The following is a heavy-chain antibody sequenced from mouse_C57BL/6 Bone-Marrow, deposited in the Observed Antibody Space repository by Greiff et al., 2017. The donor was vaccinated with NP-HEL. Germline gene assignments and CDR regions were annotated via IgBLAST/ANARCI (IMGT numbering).Heavy chain of an antibody. Sequence: QVQLKESGPELVKPGASVKISCKASGYTFTDYYINWVKQRPGQGLEWIGWIFPGSGSTYYNEKFKGKAPLTVDKSSSTAYMLLSSLTSEDSAVYFCARPDYYGSSPWFAYWGQGTLVTVSA. J-gene: IGHJ3*01. V-gene: IGHV1-75*01. D-gene: IGHD1-1*01. CDR1: GYTFTDYY. CDR2: IFPGSGST. CDR3: ARPDYYGSSPWFAY.